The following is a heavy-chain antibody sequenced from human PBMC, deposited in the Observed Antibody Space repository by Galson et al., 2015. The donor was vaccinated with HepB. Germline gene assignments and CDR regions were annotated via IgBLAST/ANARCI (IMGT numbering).Heavy chain of an antibody. CDR3: AKDRFADYGGPVVDY. CDR2: ISWNSGGI. CDR1: GFTFGDYS. J-gene: IGHJ4*02. Sequence: SLRLSCAASGFTFGDYSMHWVRQGPGKGLEWVAGISWNSGGINYADSVKGRFTISRDNAKNSLYLQMDSLRAEDTAFYYCAKDRFADYGGPVVDYWGQGTLVTVSS. D-gene: IGHD4-23*01. V-gene: IGHV3-9*01.